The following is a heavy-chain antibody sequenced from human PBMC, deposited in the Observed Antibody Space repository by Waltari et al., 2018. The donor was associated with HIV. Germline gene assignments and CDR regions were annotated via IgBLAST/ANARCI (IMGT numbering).Heavy chain of an antibody. Sequence: QVQLVQSGAEVKKPGSSVKVSCKASGGTFSRYAISWMRQAPGQGLEWMGGNIPIFDTSNYAQKFQGRVTITADESTSTAYMELSSLRSDDTAVYYCARELKQLSPQDYDSPPRGFDIWGQGTMVTVSS. CDR2: NIPIFDTS. D-gene: IGHD3-22*01. J-gene: IGHJ3*02. CDR3: ARELKQLSPQDYDSPPRGFDI. V-gene: IGHV1-69*12. CDR1: GGTFSRYA.